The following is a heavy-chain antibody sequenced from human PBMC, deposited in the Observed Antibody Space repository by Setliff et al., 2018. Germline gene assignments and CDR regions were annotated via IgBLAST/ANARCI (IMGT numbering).Heavy chain of an antibody. J-gene: IGHJ3*02. V-gene: IGHV4-34*01. CDR3: ARGGDSGSYFLANHDAFDI. D-gene: IGHD1-26*01. Sequence: TLSLTCAVYGGSFSGYYWSWIRQPPGKGLEWIGSIHYSGSTYYNPSLKSRVTISIDTSKNQFSLKLSSVTAADTAVYYCARGGDSGSYFLANHDAFDIWGQGTMVTVSS. CDR1: GGSFSGYY. CDR2: IHYSGST.